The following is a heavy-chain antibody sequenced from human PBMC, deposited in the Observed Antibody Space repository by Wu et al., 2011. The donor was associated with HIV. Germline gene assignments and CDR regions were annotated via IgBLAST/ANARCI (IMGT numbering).Heavy chain of an antibody. CDR1: GFTFSSYS. D-gene: IGHD6-19*01. J-gene: IGHJ6*03. CDR2: ISSSSSYI. CDR3: ASGGWGHYYYYYYMDV. V-gene: IGHV3-21*01. Sequence: VQLVESGGGLVKPGGSLRLSCAASGFTFSSYSMNWVRQAPGKGLEWVSSISSSSSYIYYADSVKGRFTISRDNAKNSLYLQMNSLRAEDTAVYYCASGGWGHYYYYYYMDVVGKGTTVTVSS.